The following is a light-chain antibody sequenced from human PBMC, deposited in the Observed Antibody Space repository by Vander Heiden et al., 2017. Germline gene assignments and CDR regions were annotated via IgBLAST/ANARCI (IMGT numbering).Light chain of an antibody. CDR2: AAS. CDR1: QSISGY. CDR3: QQSYSTPPSNT. J-gene: IGKJ2*01. Sequence: DIQMTQSPSSLSASVGDRVTITCRASQSISGYLNWYQQKPGKAPKLLIYAASSLQSGVPSRFSGSGSGTDFTLTISSLQPEDFATYYCQQSYSTPPSNTFGQGTKLEIK. V-gene: IGKV1-39*01.